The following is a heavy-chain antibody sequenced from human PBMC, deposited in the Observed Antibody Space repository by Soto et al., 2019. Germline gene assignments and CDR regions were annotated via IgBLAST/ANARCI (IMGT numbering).Heavy chain of an antibody. CDR1: GGTFSTYS. D-gene: IGHD1-20*01. CDR2: SLPIFGTS. CDR3: AGGGRYPKSSFYYGMDV. V-gene: IGHV1-69*01. Sequence: QVQLVQSGAEVKKPGSSVKVSCKASGGTFSTYSISWVRQAPGQGLDWMGESLPIFGTSHYAQNFQGRVTITADESTSTVYMELSSLRSDDTAVYYCAGGGRYPKSSFYYGMDVWGQGTTVTVSS. J-gene: IGHJ6*02.